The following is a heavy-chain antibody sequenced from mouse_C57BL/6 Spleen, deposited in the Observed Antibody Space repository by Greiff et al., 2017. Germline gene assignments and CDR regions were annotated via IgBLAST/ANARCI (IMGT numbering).Heavy chain of an antibody. J-gene: IGHJ4*01. D-gene: IGHD1-1*01. CDR1: GFTFSDFY. V-gene: IGHV7-1*01. Sequence: EVNVVESGGGLVQSGRSLRLSCATSGFTFSDFYMEWVRQAPGKGLEWIAASRNKANDYTTEYSASVKGRFIVSRDTSQSILYLQMNALRAEDTAIYYCARDGGSSSAMDYWGQGTSVTVSS. CDR3: ARDGGSSSAMDY. CDR2: SRNKANDYTT.